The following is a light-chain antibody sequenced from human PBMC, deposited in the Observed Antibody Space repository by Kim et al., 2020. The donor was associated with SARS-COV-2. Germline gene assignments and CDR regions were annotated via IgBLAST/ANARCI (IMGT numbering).Light chain of an antibody. CDR1: QGVKND. Sequence: ASVVDRVTFTCRSSQGVKNDLVWFQQKPGKGPRSLIYAASSVQSGFSSKFSGSGSGTVFTLTISSLQPEDCATYYCQQCRSYPVTFGQGTRLEIK. CDR3: QQCRSYPVT. J-gene: IGKJ5*01. V-gene: IGKV1-16*02. CDR2: AAS.